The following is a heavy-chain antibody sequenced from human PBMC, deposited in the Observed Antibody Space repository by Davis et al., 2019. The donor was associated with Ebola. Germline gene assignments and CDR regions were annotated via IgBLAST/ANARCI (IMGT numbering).Heavy chain of an antibody. CDR3: ARSGNLYYDVWRAPGPRKSYYYDMDV. CDR1: GGSISSYY. V-gene: IGHV4-59*01. D-gene: IGHD3-3*01. Sequence: SETLSLTCTVSGGSISSYYWSWIRQPPGKGLEWIGYVYNSGSTTYNPSLECRFSISIDTSKNHFSLKLSSVTAAETAVYYCARSGNLYYDVWRAPGPRKSYYYDMDVWGEGTMVTVSS. J-gene: IGHJ6*03. CDR2: VYNSGST.